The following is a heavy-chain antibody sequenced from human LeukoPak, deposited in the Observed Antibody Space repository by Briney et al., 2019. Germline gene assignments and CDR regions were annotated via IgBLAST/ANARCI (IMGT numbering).Heavy chain of an antibody. CDR1: GFIFSDYY. CDR3: GRDVGLRLDV. Sequence: GGSLRLSCAASGFIFSDYYMSWIRQAPGKGLEWVSYISSSSSYTNYADSVRGRFTISRYNAKNTLYLQMNGLRAEDTAVYYCGRDVGLRLDVWGQGTTVTVSS. J-gene: IGHJ6*02. V-gene: IGHV3-11*06. CDR2: ISSSSSYT.